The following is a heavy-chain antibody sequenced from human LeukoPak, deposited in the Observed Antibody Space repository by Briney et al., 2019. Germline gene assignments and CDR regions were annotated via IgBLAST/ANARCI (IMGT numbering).Heavy chain of an antibody. Sequence: AGGSLRLSCAASGFIFDDYGMSWVRQAPGKGLEWVSGINWNGGSTGYADSVKGRFTIPRDNAKNSLYLQMNSLRAEDTALYYCARAHYSGSFGYWGQGTLVTVSS. CDR3: ARAHYSGSFGY. CDR1: GFIFDDYG. D-gene: IGHD1-26*01. CDR2: INWNGGST. J-gene: IGHJ4*02. V-gene: IGHV3-20*04.